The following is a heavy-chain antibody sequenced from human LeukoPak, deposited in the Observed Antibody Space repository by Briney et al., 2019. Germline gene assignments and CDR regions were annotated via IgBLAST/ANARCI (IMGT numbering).Heavy chain of an antibody. CDR1: GGSISSFH. Sequence: SETLSLTCTVFGGSISSFHWSWIRQPPGKGLEWIGYIYYTGSTYYNPSLKSRVTISVDTFKNQFSLKLSSVTAADTAVYYCARGGSEGVVVAATPTFDYWGQGTLVTVSS. D-gene: IGHD2-15*01. CDR3: ARGGSEGVVVAATPTFDY. CDR2: IYYTGST. V-gene: IGHV4-59*12. J-gene: IGHJ4*02.